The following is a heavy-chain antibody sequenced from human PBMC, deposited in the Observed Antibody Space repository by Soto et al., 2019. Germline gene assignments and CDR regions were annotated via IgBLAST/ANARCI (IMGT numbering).Heavy chain of an antibody. CDR3: ARDRYYEILTGPLRPYGMDV. V-gene: IGHV1-46*01. D-gene: IGHD3-9*01. J-gene: IGHJ6*02. CDR1: GYTFTSYG. Sequence: GASVKVSCKASGYTFTSYGISWVRQAPGQGLEWMGIINPSGGSTSYAQKFQGRVTMTRDTSTSTVYMELSSLRSEDTAVHYCARDRYYEILTGPLRPYGMDVWCQGTMVTVSS. CDR2: INPSGGST.